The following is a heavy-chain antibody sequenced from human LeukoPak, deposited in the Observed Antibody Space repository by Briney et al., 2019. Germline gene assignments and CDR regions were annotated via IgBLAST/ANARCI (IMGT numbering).Heavy chain of an antibody. CDR3: ARGCSGDTSCYRANWFDP. CDR1: GGTFSSYA. D-gene: IGHD2-2*01. V-gene: IGHV1-69*13. J-gene: IGHJ5*02. Sequence: SVKVSCKASGGTFSSYAISWVRQAPGQGLEWMGGIIPIFGTANYAQKFQGRVTITADESTSTAYMELSSLRSEDTAVYYCARGCSGDTSCYRANWFDPWGQGTLVTVSS. CDR2: IIPIFGTA.